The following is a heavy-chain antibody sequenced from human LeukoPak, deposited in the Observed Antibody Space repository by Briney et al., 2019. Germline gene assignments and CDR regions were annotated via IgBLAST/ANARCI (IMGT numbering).Heavy chain of an antibody. CDR1: GFTVSSNY. CDR3: ARDQNYYGSGMYFDY. CDR2: IYSGGST. V-gene: IGHV3-53*01. Sequence: GGSLRLSCAASGFTVSSNYMSWVRQAPGKGLERVSVIYSGGSTYYADSVKGRFTISRDNSKNTLYLQMNSLRAEDTAVYYCARDQNYYGSGMYFDYWGQGTLVTVSS. J-gene: IGHJ4*02. D-gene: IGHD3-10*01.